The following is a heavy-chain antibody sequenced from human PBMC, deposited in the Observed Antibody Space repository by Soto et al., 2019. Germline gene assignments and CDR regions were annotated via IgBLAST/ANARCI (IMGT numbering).Heavy chain of an antibody. CDR3: AHRQLYCSSTACFDY. CDR1: GFSLSTSEMG. CDR2: IYWDDDK. Sequence: QITLKESGPTLVKPTQTLTLTCTFSGFSLSTSEMGVGWIRQPPGKALEWLALIYWDDDKRYSPSLKSRLTITKDTSKIQVVLTMTNMDPVDTATYYCAHRQLYCSSTACFDYWGQGTLVTVSS. J-gene: IGHJ4*02. V-gene: IGHV2-5*02. D-gene: IGHD2-2*01.